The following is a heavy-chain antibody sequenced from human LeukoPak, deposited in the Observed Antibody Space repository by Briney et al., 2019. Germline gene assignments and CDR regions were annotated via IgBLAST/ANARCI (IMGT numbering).Heavy chain of an antibody. V-gene: IGHV4-59*11. CDR2: IYYSGST. CDR3: ARGLAAKQRYFDY. J-gene: IGHJ4*02. D-gene: IGHD6-25*01. Sequence: SETLSLTCTVSGGSISSHYWSWIRQPPGMGLEWIGYIYYSGSTNYNPSLKSRVTISVDTSKNQFSLKLSSVTAADTAVYYCARGLAAKQRYFDYWGQGTLVTVSS. CDR1: GGSISSHY.